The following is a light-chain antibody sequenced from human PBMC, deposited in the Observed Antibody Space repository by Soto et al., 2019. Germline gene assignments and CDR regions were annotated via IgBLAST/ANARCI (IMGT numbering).Light chain of an antibody. CDR3: QSYDSSLSGWRV. J-gene: IGLJ1*01. Sequence: SLLTQPPSVYGAPGQMVTISCPGSSSNIGAGYDVHWYQQLPGTAPKLLIYGNSNRPSGVPDRFSGSKSGTSASLAITGLQAEDEADYYCQSYDSSLSGWRVFGTGTKVTVL. V-gene: IGLV1-40*01. CDR1: SSNIGAGYD. CDR2: GNS.